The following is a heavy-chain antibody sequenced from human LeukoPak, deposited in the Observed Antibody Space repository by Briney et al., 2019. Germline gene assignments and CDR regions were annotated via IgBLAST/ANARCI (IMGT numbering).Heavy chain of an antibody. V-gene: IGHV4-34*01. CDR1: GGPFTDYY. D-gene: IGHD1-26*01. Sequence: SETLSLTCAEYGGPFTDYYWSWIRQSPGKGLEWIGEINGSGDINYNPSLKSRVTMSIDASKNQFSLKLNSVTAADTAVYYCARGQGRSSHLLVGAPRRWYFDLWGRGTLVTVSS. CDR3: ARGQGRSSHLLVGAPRRWYFDL. J-gene: IGHJ2*01. CDR2: INGSGDI.